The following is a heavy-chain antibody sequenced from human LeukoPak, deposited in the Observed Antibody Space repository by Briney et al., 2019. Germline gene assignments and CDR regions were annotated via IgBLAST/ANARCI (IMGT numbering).Heavy chain of an antibody. V-gene: IGHV3-23*01. D-gene: IGHD2-2*01. CDR3: AKDRGDIVVVPAAMLMSGLDY. CDR2: ISGSGGST. Sequence: GGSLRLSCAASGFTFSSYGMSWVRQAPGKGLEWVSAISGSGGSTYYADPVKGRFTISRDNSKNTLYLQMNSLRAEDTAVYYCAKDRGDIVVVPAAMLMSGLDYWGQGTLVTVSS. J-gene: IGHJ4*02. CDR1: GFTFSSYG.